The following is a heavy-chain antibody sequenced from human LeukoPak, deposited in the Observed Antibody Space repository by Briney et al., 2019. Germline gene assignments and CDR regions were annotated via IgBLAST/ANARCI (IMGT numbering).Heavy chain of an antibody. CDR1: GGSISSSSYY. J-gene: IGHJ4*02. CDR2: IYHSGST. V-gene: IGHV4-39*07. Sequence: SETLSLTCTVSGGSISSSSYYWGWIRQHPGKGLEWIGYIYHSGSTYYNPSLKSRVTISVDRSKNQFSLKLSSVTAADTAVYYCARGGGYTFGGVIPFDYWGQGTLVTVSS. D-gene: IGHD3-16*02. CDR3: ARGGGYTFGGVIPFDY.